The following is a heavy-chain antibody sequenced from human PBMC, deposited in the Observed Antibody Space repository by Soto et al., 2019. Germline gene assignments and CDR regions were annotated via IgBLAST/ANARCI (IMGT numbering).Heavy chain of an antibody. J-gene: IGHJ5*02. CDR3: AGFSSGTYLFDL. D-gene: IGHD3-3*01. V-gene: IGHV4-59*01. CDR2: IYGPRTT. Sequence: SETLSLTCTVSGGSINSYYWSWIRQPPGKGLEWIGYIYGPRTTNYSPSLKSRVAMSVDTSKNQFSLKLDSVTVADTAVYFCAGFSSGTYLFDLWGQGTLVTVSS. CDR1: GGSINSYY.